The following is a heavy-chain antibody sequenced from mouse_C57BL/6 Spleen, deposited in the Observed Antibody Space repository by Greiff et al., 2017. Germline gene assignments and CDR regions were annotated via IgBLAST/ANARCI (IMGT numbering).Heavy chain of an antibody. CDR1: GYTFTSYW. Sequence: VQLQQSGAELVKPGASVKMSCKASGYTFTSYWITWVKQRPGQGLEWIGDIYPGSGSTNYNEKFKSKATLTVDTSSSTAHMQLSSLTSEDSAVYYCARFDYDEAWFAYWGQGTLVTVSA. V-gene: IGHV1-55*01. D-gene: IGHD2-4*01. CDR2: IYPGSGST. CDR3: ARFDYDEAWFAY. J-gene: IGHJ3*01.